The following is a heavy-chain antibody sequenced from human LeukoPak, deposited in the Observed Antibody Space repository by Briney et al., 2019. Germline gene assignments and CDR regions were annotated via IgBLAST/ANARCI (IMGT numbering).Heavy chain of an antibody. CDR1: GGSISSTRYY. D-gene: IGHD4-17*01. V-gene: IGHV4-39*01. J-gene: IGHJ4*02. CDR2: IYYSGST. Sequence: SETLSLTCSVSGGSISSTRYYWGWIRQPPGKGLEWIGSIYYSGSTYYNPSLKSRVTISVDTSNNRFSLKLRSVTAADTAVYYCARTPLYGDEDWGQGTLVTVSS. CDR3: ARTPLYGDED.